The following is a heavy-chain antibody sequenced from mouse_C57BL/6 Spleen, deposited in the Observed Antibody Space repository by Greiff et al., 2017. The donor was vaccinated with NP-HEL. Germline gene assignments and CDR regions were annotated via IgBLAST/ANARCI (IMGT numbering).Heavy chain of an antibody. V-gene: IGHV1-55*01. D-gene: IGHD2-1*01. CDR3: ARGNLIYYGNYYAMDY. CDR2: IYPGSGST. J-gene: IGHJ4*01. Sequence: QVQLQQPGAELVKPGASVKMSCKASGYTFTSYWITWVKQRPGQGLEWIGDIYPGSGSTNYNEKFKSKATLTVDTSSSTAYMQLSSLTSEDSAVYYCARGNLIYYGNYYAMDYWGQGTSVTVSS. CDR1: GYTFTSYW.